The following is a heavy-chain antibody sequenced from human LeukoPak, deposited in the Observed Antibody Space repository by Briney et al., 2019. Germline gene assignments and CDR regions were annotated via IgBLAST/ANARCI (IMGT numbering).Heavy chain of an antibody. CDR1: GYSFTSYW. V-gene: IGHV5-10-1*01. CDR2: IDPSDSYT. CDR3: ARHDKSYGSPFDY. Sequence: GESLKISCKGSGYSFTSYWISWVRQMPGKGLEWMGRIDPSDSYTNYSPSFQGHVTISADKSISTAYLQWSSLKASDTATYYCARHDKSYGSPFDYWGQGTLVTVSS. D-gene: IGHD5-18*01. J-gene: IGHJ4*02.